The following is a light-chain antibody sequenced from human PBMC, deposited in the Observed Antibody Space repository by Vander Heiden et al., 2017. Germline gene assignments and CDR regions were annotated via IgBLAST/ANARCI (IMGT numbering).Light chain of an antibody. Sequence: QSALTQPASVSGSPGQAIIISCIGTSRDVGSYKFVSWFHQHPGKAPKLLIYDASVRPSGVSSRFSGSKSANTASLTISGLQAEDEADYYCSSHTSDNTIVFGMGTKVTVL. J-gene: IGLJ1*01. CDR2: DAS. CDR3: SSHTSDNTIV. V-gene: IGLV2-14*01. CDR1: SRDVGSYKF.